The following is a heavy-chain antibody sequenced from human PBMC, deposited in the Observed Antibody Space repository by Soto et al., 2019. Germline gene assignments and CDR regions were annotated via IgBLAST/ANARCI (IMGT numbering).Heavy chain of an antibody. J-gene: IGHJ4*02. CDR3: AIQWFGERDY. Sequence: QVQLQESGPGLVKPSQTLSLTCTVSGGSISSGDYSWRWIRQPPGKGLDWIGYIYYSGSTYYNPSLKSRVTIAVDTSKNQCSLKLSSVTAADTAVYYCAIQWFGERDYWGKGTLVTVSS. D-gene: IGHD3-10*01. CDR2: IYYSGST. V-gene: IGHV4-30-4*01. CDR1: GGSISSGDYS.